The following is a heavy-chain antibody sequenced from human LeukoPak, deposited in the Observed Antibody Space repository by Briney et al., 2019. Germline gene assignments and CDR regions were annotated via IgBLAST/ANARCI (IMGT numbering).Heavy chain of an antibody. CDR1: GGSISSGGYY. J-gene: IGHJ4*02. Sequence: PSETLSLTCTVSGGSISSGGYYWSWIRQPPGKGLEWIGYIYHSGSTYYNPSLKSRVTISVDRSKNQFSLKLSSVTAADTAVYYCARHRDYGDFDYWGQGTLVTVSS. D-gene: IGHD4-17*01. CDR3: ARHRDYGDFDY. CDR2: IYHSGST. V-gene: IGHV4-30-2*01.